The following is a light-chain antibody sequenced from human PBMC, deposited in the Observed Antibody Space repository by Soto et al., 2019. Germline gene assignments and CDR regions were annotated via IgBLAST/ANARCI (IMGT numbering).Light chain of an antibody. CDR3: QQRSNWPLT. CDR2: DAS. CDR1: QNINSN. V-gene: IGKV3-11*01. Sequence: EIVMTQSPATLSVSPGERATLSCGASQNINSNLAWYQQKPGQAPRLLIYDASNRATGIPARFSGSGSGTDFTLTISSLEPEDFAVYYCQQRSNWPLTFGGGTKVDIK. J-gene: IGKJ4*01.